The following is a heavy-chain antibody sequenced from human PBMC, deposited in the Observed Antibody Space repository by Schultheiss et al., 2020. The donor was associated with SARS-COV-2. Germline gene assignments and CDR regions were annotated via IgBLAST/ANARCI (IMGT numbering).Heavy chain of an antibody. CDR1: GFTFSSYW. V-gene: IGHV3-23*01. D-gene: IGHD3-3*01. CDR3: ARPYYDFWSGPLWGMDV. J-gene: IGHJ6*02. CDR2: ISGSGGST. Sequence: GGSLRLSCAASGFTFSSYWMHWVRQAPGKGLEWVSAISGSGGSTYYADSVRGRFTISRDNSKNTLYLQMNSLRAEDTAVYYCARPYYDFWSGPLWGMDVWGQGTTVTVSS.